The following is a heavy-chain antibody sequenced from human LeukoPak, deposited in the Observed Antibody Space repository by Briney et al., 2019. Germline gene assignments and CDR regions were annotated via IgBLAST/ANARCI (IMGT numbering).Heavy chain of an antibody. CDR3: TRIAAAGTWVYFDY. Sequence: GGSLRLSCTASGFTFGDYAMSWVRQAPGKGLEWVGFIRSKAYGGTTEYAASVKGRFTISRDDSKSIAYLQMNSLKTEDTAVYYCTRIAAAGTWVYFDYWGQGTLVTVSS. J-gene: IGHJ4*02. CDR2: IRSKAYGGTT. V-gene: IGHV3-49*04. D-gene: IGHD6-13*01. CDR1: GFTFGDYA.